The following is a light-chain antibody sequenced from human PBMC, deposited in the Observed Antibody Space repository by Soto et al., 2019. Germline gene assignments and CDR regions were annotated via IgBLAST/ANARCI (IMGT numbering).Light chain of an antibody. Sequence: ETVMTQSPATLSVSPGERATLSCRASQSVSSNLAWYQQKPGQAPRLLIYGASTRATGIPATFSGSGSGTEFTLTISSLRSEDFAVYYCQQYNNWPLSFGGGTKVEIK. CDR3: QQYNNWPLS. CDR2: GAS. V-gene: IGKV3-15*01. J-gene: IGKJ4*01. CDR1: QSVSSN.